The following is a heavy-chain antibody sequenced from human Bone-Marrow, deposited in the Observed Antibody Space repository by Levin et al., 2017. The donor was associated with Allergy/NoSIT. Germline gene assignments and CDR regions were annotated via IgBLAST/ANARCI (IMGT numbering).Heavy chain of an antibody. CDR3: ARGPPLNRVVNFDY. Sequence: LSLTCAASGFTFSSYAMHWVRQAPGKGLEWVAVISYDGSNKYYADSVKGRFTISRDNSKNTLYLQMNSLRAEDTAVYYCARGPPLNRVVNFDYWGQGTLVTVSS. V-gene: IGHV3-30-3*01. CDR1: GFTFSSYA. D-gene: IGHD3-22*01. J-gene: IGHJ4*02. CDR2: ISYDGSNK.